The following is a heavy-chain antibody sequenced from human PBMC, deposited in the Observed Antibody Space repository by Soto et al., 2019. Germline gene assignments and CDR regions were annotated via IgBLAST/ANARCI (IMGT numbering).Heavy chain of an antibody. CDR3: ARDPGSGSYYGWFDP. Sequence: SDTLSLTCTVSGGSISRYYWNWIRQPPGKGLEWIGYIYYSGSTNYNPSLKSRVTISVDTSKNQFSLKLSSVTAADTAVYYCARDPGSGSYYGWFDPWGKGTLVTVSS. V-gene: IGHV4-59*01. CDR1: GGSISRYY. D-gene: IGHD3-10*01. CDR2: IYYSGST. J-gene: IGHJ5*02.